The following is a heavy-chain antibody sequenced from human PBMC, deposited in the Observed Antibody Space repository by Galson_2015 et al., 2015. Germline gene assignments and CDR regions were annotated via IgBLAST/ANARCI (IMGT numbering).Heavy chain of an antibody. D-gene: IGHD2-15*01. CDR3: ARAVSEAAGASPASDAFDI. CDR1: GYTFTSYA. J-gene: IGHJ3*02. CDR2: INTNTGNP. V-gene: IGHV7-4-1*02. Sequence: SVKVSCKASGYTFTSYAMNWVRQAPGQGLEWMGWINTNTGNPTYAQGFTGRFVFSLDTSVSTAYLRISSLKAEDTAVYYCARAVSEAAGASPASDAFDIWGQGTMVTVSS.